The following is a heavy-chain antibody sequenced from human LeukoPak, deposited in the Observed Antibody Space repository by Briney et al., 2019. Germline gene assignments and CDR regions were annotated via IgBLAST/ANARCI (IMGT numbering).Heavy chain of an antibody. CDR1: GFTFSSCA. D-gene: IGHD3-22*01. CDR3: AKDTLYYDSSGYYDY. CDR2: ISGSGGST. V-gene: IGHV3-23*01. Sequence: GGSLRLSCAASGFTFSSCAMSWVRQAPGKGLEWVSAISGSGGSTYYADSVKGRFTISRDNSKNTLYLQMNSLRAEDTAVYYCAKDTLYYDSSGYYDYWGQGTLVTVSS. J-gene: IGHJ4*02.